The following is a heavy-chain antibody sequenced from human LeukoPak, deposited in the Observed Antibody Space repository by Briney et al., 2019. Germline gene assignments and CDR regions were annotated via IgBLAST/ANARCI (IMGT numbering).Heavy chain of an antibody. D-gene: IGHD6-13*01. V-gene: IGHV3-23*01. CDR3: AKGSSYSSGWYVY. CDR1: VFTFSSCA. J-gene: IGHJ4*02. CDR2: ISGSGGST. Sequence: PGGSLRLSCAASVFTFSSCAVSWVRQAPGKGLEWVSAISGSGGSTYYADSVKGRFTISRDNSKNTLYLQMNSLRAEDTAVYYCAKGSSYSSGWYVYCGQGTLVTVSS.